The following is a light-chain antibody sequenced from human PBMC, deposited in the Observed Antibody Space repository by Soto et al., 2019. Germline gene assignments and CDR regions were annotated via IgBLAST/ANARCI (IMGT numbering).Light chain of an antibody. CDR2: HVS. CDR3: SSYTSGTTPFV. V-gene: IGLV2-14*03. CDR1: SSDVGGYNY. Sequence: QSVLTQPASVSGSPGQSISIYCTGTSSDVGGYNYVSWYQRHPGKAPKLIIYHVSDRPSGVSDRFSASKSGDTASLTISGLQAEDEADYFCSSYTSGTTPFVFGTGTQLTVL. J-gene: IGLJ1*01.